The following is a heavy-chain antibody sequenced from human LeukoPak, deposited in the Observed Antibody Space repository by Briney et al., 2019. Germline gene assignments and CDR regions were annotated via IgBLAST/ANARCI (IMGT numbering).Heavy chain of an antibody. Sequence: GGSLRLSCAASGFTFSIYTMHWVRQAPGKGLEWVSLISWDGGSTYYADSVKGRFTISRDNSKNSLYLQMNSLRTEDTALYYCAKAYGIDCSGGSCYTEAIDYWGQGTLVTVSS. J-gene: IGHJ4*02. CDR1: GFTFSIYT. D-gene: IGHD2-15*01. CDR3: AKAYGIDCSGGSCYTEAIDY. CDR2: ISWDGGST. V-gene: IGHV3-43*01.